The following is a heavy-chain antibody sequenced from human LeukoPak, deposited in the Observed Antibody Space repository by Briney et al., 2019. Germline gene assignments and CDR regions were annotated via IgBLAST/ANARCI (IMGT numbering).Heavy chain of an antibody. J-gene: IGHJ4*02. CDR2: VNPSDTST. Sequence: ASVKVSCRASEYIISNSLMHWVRQAPGQGLEWMGVVNPSDTSTTYAQSLQGRVTMTRDTSTSTVYMDLSGLRSEDTAMYYCVRENIAVPGPAFDYWGQGTLVTVSS. D-gene: IGHD6-19*01. CDR3: VRENIAVPGPAFDY. V-gene: IGHV1-46*04. CDR1: EYIISNSL.